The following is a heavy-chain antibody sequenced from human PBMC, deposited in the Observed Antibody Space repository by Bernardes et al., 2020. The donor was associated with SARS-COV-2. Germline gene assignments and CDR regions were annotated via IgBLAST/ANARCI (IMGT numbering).Heavy chain of an antibody. D-gene: IGHD1-1*01. CDR1: GFTFSSSA. Sequence: GGSLRLSCTASGFTFSSSAMHWVRQVPGKGLVWVSHINSDGSRTNYADSVKGRFTIFRDNAKNTLYLQMNSLRAEDTAVYYCTRDPSGTSPAWGQGTLVTVSS. V-gene: IGHV3-74*01. CDR2: INSDGSRT. J-gene: IGHJ5*02. CDR3: TRDPSGTSPA.